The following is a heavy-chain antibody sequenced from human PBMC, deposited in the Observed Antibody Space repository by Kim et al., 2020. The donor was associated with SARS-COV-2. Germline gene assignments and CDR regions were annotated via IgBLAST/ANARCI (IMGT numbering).Heavy chain of an antibody. Sequence: GGSLRLSCAASGFTFSSYAMSWVRQAPGKGLEWVSVIYSGGSSTYYADSVKGRFTISRDNSKNTLYLQMNSLRAEDTAVYYCARASYSYDNDYWGQGTLVTVSS. CDR3: ARASYSYDNDY. CDR1: GFTFSSYA. J-gene: IGHJ4*02. D-gene: IGHD5-18*01. V-gene: IGHV3-23*03. CDR2: IYSGGSST.